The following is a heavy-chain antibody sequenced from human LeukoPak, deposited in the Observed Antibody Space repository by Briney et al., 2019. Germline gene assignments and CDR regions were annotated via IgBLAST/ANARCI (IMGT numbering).Heavy chain of an antibody. V-gene: IGHV3-9*01. Sequence: GGSLRLSCAASGFTFGDYAMHWVRQAPGKGLEWVSGISWNSGSIGYADSVKGRFTISRDNAKNSLYLQMNSLRAEDTALYYCAKDIEGVDGELFEAFDIWGQGTMVTASS. CDR3: AKDIEGVDGELFEAFDI. CDR1: GFTFGDYA. J-gene: IGHJ3*02. D-gene: IGHD3-10*01. CDR2: ISWNSGSI.